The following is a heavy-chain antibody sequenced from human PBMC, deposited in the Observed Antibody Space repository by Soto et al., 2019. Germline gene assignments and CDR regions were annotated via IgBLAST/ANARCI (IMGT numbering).Heavy chain of an antibody. D-gene: IGHD6-13*01. CDR3: ARLAAAAPDL. Sequence: EVQLVESGGGLVKPGGSLRLSCAASGFTFSSYSMNWVRQAPGKGLEWVSSISSSSSYIYYADSVKGRFTISRDNAKNSLYLQMNSLRAEDTDVYYCARLAAAAPDLWGQGTLVTVSS. J-gene: IGHJ5*02. V-gene: IGHV3-21*01. CDR2: ISSSSSYI. CDR1: GFTFSSYS.